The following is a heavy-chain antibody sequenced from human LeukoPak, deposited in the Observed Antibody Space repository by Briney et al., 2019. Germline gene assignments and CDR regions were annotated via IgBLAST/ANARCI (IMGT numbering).Heavy chain of an antibody. J-gene: IGHJ2*01. V-gene: IGHV4-38-2*01. CDR1: GYFISSSHY. D-gene: IGHD1-14*01. CDR2: IFHSGIT. CDR3: ARHFNRRYFDR. Sequence: SETLSLTCAVSGYFISSSHYWGWIRQPPGKGLEWIGSIFHSGITYYNPSLQSRVTISVDTSNNHFSLRLTSVTGADTAVFFCARHFNRRYFDRWGRGTLVTVSS.